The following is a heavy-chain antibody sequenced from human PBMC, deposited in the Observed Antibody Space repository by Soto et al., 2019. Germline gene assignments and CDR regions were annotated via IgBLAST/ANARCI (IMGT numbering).Heavy chain of an antibody. J-gene: IGHJ4*02. D-gene: IGHD4-4*01. CDR3: AREGVHNYNEYNLDN. CDR1: GFVFSTYS. Sequence: PGGSLRLSCAASGFVFSTYSMHWVRHAPGKGLEWVSSISGSLGYVHYADSVKGRFTVSRDNIGTSLYLQMNSLRAEDTAVYYCAREGVHNYNEYNLDNWGLGTLVTVSS. V-gene: IGHV3-21*01. CDR2: ISGSLGYV.